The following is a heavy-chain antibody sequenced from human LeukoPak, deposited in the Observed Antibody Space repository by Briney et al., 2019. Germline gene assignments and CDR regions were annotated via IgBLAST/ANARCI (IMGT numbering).Heavy chain of an antibody. Sequence: PSETLSLTCTVSGGSISSYYWSWIRQPPGKGLEWIGYIYYSGSTNYNPSLKSRVTISVDTSKNQFSLKLSSVTAADTAVYYCARLIPYYDILTGYYPNWFDPWGQGTLVTVSS. CDR1: GGSISSYY. CDR3: ARLIPYYDILTGYYPNWFDP. J-gene: IGHJ5*02. V-gene: IGHV4-59*01. D-gene: IGHD3-9*01. CDR2: IYYSGST.